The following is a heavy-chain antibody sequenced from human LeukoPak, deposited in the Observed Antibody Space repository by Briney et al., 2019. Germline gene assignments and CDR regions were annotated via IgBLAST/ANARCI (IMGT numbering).Heavy chain of an antibody. CDR2: IYHSGST. D-gene: IGHD2-15*01. CDR1: GASISSYY. CDR3: ARQGRSDYFDY. Sequence: SETLSLTCTVPGASISSYYWGRIRQPPGKGLEWIGSIYHSGSTYYNPSLKSRVTISVDTSKNQFSPKLSSVTAADTAVYYCARQGRSDYFDYWGQGTLVTVSS. J-gene: IGHJ4*02. V-gene: IGHV4-38-2*02.